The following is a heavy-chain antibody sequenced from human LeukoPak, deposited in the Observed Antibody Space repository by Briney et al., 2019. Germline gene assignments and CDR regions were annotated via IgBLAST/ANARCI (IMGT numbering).Heavy chain of an antibody. CDR1: GFTFSDYY. D-gene: IGHD5-18*01. Sequence: GGSLRLSCAASGFTFSDYYMSWIRQAPGKGLEWVSYISSSGNTIYYADSVKGRFTISRGNARNSLYLQMIGLGAEDTAMYYCARRGYTYGYFDFWGQGTLVTVSS. CDR2: ISSSGNTI. V-gene: IGHV3-11*04. CDR3: ARRGYTYGYFDF. J-gene: IGHJ4*02.